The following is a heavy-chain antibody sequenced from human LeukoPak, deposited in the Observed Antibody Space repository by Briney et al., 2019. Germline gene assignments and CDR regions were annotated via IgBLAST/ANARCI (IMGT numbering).Heavy chain of an antibody. CDR3: ARFSIAGGGENYFDY. CDR1: GFTFSSYW. Sequence: HPGGSLRLSCAASGFTFSSYWMSWVRQAPGKGLEWVAVIWYDGSNKYYADSVKGRFTISRDNSKNTLYLQMNSLRAEDTAVYYCARFSIAGGGENYFDYWGQGTLVTVSS. V-gene: IGHV3-33*08. D-gene: IGHD2-21*01. CDR2: IWYDGSNK. J-gene: IGHJ4*02.